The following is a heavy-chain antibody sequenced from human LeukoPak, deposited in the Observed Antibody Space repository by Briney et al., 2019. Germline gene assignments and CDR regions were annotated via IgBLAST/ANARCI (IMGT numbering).Heavy chain of an antibody. CDR2: ISSSGSTI. V-gene: IGHV3-11*04. D-gene: IGHD2-15*01. J-gene: IGHJ4*02. CDR3: ARSNSCSGGSCYNDYFDY. CDR1: GFTFSDYY. Sequence: TGGSLRLSCAASGFTFSDYYMSWIRQAPGKGLEWVSYISSSGSTIYYADSVKGRFTISRDNAKNSLYLQMNSLRAEDTAVYYCARSNSCSGGSCYNDYFDYWGQGTLVTVSS.